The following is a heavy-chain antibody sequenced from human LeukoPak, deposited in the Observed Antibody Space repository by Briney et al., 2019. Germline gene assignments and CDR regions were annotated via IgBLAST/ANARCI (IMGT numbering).Heavy chain of an antibody. V-gene: IGHV1-46*01. D-gene: IGHD3-22*01. Sequence: ASVKVSCKASGYTFTSYYMHWVRQAPGQGLEWMGIIHPSGGSTSYAQKFQGRVTMTRDMSTSTVYMELSSLRSEDTAVYYCARDLMENEGDSSGLGNWFDPWGQGTLVTVSS. J-gene: IGHJ5*02. CDR3: ARDLMENEGDSSGLGNWFDP. CDR1: GYTFTSYY. CDR2: IHPSGGST.